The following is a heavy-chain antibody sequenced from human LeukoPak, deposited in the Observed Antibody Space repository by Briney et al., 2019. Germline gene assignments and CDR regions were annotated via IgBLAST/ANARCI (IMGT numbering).Heavy chain of an antibody. D-gene: IGHD3-9*01. Sequence: SVKVSCKASGGTFSSYAISWVRQAPGQGLEWMGGTIPIFGKANYAQKFQGRVTITADKSTNTAYKELSSLRSEDTAVYYCARDRTIDYILTLDYWGQGTLVTVSS. CDR2: TIPIFGKA. CDR1: GGTFSSYA. J-gene: IGHJ4*02. CDR3: ARDRTIDYILTLDY. V-gene: IGHV1-69*06.